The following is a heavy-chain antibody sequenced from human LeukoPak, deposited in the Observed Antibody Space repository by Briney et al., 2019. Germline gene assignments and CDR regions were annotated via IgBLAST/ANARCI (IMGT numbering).Heavy chain of an antibody. V-gene: IGHV3-48*03. CDR3: ARAGGSYYYYYYMDV. CDR2: ISSSGSTI. CDR1: GFTFSSYE. D-gene: IGHD1-26*01. Sequence: GGSLRLSCAASGFTFSSYEMNWVRQAPGKGLEWVSYISSSGSTIYYADSVKGRFTISRDNAKNSLYLQMNSLRAEDTAVYYCARAGGSYYYYYYMDVWGKGTTVTVSS. J-gene: IGHJ6*03.